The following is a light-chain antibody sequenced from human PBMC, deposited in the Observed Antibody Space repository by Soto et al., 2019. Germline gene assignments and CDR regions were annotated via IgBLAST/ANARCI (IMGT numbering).Light chain of an antibody. V-gene: IGLV4-69*01. J-gene: IGLJ2*01. CDR1: SGHITYA. CDR3: QTWGTGMGV. Sequence: QAVVTQSPSASASLGASVKLTCSLSSGHITYAIAWHQQQPEKGPRYLMKLNNDGSHTKGDGIPDRFSGSSSGAERYLTISSLQSEDEADYYCQTWGTGMGVFGGGTKVTVL. CDR2: LNNDGSH.